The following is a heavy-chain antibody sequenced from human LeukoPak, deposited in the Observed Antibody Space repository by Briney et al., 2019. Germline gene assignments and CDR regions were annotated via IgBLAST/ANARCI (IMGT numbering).Heavy chain of an antibody. Sequence: GGSLRLSCAASGFTFSSYAMSWVRQAPGKGLEWVSAISGSGGSTYYAASVKGRFTISRDNSKNTLYLQMNSLRAEDTAVYYCALHCSSTSCPIDYWGQGTLVTVSS. CDR1: GFTFSSYA. D-gene: IGHD2-2*01. J-gene: IGHJ4*02. CDR3: ALHCSSTSCPIDY. V-gene: IGHV3-23*01. CDR2: ISGSGGST.